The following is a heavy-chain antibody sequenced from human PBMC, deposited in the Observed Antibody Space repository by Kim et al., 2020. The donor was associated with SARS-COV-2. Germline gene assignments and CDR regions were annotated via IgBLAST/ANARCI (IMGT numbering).Heavy chain of an antibody. J-gene: IGHJ3*02. CDR2: ITGSGGST. D-gene: IGHD1-7*01. Sequence: GGSLRLSCAASGLTFSNYVMSWVRQAPGKRLEWVSGITGSGGSTYYADSVKGRFTIPRDNSKNTLYLQMNSLSGEDTAVYYCAKAGGSNWNYMDAFDIWG. CDR1: GLTFSNYV. CDR3: AKAGGSNWNYMDAFDI. V-gene: IGHV3-23*01.